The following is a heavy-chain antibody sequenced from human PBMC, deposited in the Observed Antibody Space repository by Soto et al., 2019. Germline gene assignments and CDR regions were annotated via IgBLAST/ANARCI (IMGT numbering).Heavy chain of an antibody. Sequence: PSETLSLTCTVSGGSISSYYWSWIRQPPGKGLEWIGYIYYSGSTNYNPSLKSRVTISVDTSKNQFSLKLSSVTAADTAVYYCARHLSAKVTRWFDHWGQGTLVTVSS. CDR3: ARHLSAKVTRWFDH. V-gene: IGHV4-59*08. CDR2: IYYSGST. J-gene: IGHJ5*02. D-gene: IGHD4-17*01. CDR1: GGSISSYY.